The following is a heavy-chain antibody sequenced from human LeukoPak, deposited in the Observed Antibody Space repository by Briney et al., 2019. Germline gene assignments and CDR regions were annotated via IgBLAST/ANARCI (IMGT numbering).Heavy chain of an antibody. D-gene: IGHD4/OR15-4a*01. J-gene: IGHJ4*02. CDR2: ISSSSSYI. CDR3: ARDPNLTRPPPRYFDY. CDR1: GFTFSSYS. V-gene: IGHV3-21*01. Sequence: GGSLRLSCAASGFTFSSYSMNWVRQAPGKGREWVSSISSSSSYIYYADSVKGRFTISRDNAKNSLYLQMNSLRAEDTAVYYCARDPNLTRPPPRYFDYWGQGTLVTVSS.